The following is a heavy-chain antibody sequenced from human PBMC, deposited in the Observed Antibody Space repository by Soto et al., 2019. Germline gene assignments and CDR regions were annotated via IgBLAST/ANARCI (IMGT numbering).Heavy chain of an antibody. V-gene: IGHV1-69*06. CDR3: ARLVATRYYYYGMDV. CDR1: GGTFSSYA. J-gene: IGHJ6*02. CDR2: IIPIFGTA. Sequence: SVKVSCKASGGTFSSYAISWVRQAPGQGLEWMGGIIPIFGTANYAQKLQGRVTITADKSTSTAYMELSSLRSEDTAVYYCARLVATRYYYYGMDVWGQGTTVTVSS. D-gene: IGHD5-12*01.